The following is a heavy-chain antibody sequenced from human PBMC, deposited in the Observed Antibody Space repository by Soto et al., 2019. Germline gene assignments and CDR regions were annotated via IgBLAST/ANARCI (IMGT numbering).Heavy chain of an antibody. V-gene: IGHV1-69*01. CDR2: IIPIFGTA. CDR3: ARAYSYDILTGYSYGMDV. CDR1: GCTFSSYA. D-gene: IGHD3-9*01. J-gene: IGHJ6*02. Sequence: QVQLVQSGAEVKKPGSSVKVSCKASGCTFSSYAISWVRQAPGQGLEWMRGIIPIFGTANYAQKFQGRVTITADESTSTAYMELSSLRSEDTAVYYCARAYSYDILTGYSYGMDVWGQGTTVTVSS.